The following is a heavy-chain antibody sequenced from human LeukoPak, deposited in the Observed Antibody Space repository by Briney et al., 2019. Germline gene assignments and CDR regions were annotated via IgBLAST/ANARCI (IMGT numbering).Heavy chain of an antibody. CDR1: GLTFSSYA. V-gene: IGHV3-23*01. CDR2: INGRGDST. Sequence: GGSLRLSCAASGLTFSSYAMSWVRQAPGKGLQWVSAINGRGDSTYYADSVKGRFTISRDKSKNTLYLQVNSLILEDTAVYYCAKALTWIQQKDAFDIWGQGTLVTVPS. D-gene: IGHD5-18*01. J-gene: IGHJ3*02. CDR3: AKALTWIQQKDAFDI.